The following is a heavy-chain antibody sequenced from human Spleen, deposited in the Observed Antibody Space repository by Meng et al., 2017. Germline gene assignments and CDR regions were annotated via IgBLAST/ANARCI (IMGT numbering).Heavy chain of an antibody. CDR1: GYTFTGYY. D-gene: IGHD1-1*01. V-gene: IGHV1-2*06. Sequence: ASVKVSCKASGYTFTGYYMHWVRQAPGLGLEWMGRINPKSGGTNYAQKFQGRVTMTRDTSISTAYMELSRLTSDDTAVYYCARDLTTTTALYYYGMDVWGQGTTVTVSS. CDR2: INPKSGGT. J-gene: IGHJ6*02. CDR3: ARDLTTTTALYYYGMDV.